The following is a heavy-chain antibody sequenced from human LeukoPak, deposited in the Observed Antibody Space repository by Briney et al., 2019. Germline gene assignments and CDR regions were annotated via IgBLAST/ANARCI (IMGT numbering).Heavy chain of an antibody. CDR3: ARGPYSGYGGYYFDY. V-gene: IGHV1-3*03. D-gene: IGHD5-12*01. J-gene: IGHJ4*02. CDR1: GYTFTNYA. Sequence: ASVKVSCKASGYTFTNYAIQWVRQAPGQRLEWMGWINAANGNTRYSQEFQDRVTITRDSSASTAYMELSSLRSEDMAVYYCARGPYSGYGGYYFDYWGQGTLVTASS. CDR2: INAANGNT.